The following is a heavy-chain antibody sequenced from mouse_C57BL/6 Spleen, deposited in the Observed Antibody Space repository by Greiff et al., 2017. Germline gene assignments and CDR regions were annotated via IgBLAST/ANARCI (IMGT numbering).Heavy chain of an antibody. D-gene: IGHD2-1*01. Sequence: EVKLVESGGGLVKPRGSLKLSCAASGFTFSSYAMSWVRQTPEKRLEWVATISDGGSYTYYPDNVKGRFTISRDNAKNNLYLQMSHLKSEDTAMYYCARADGTYYAMDYWGQGTSVTVSS. J-gene: IGHJ4*01. CDR1: GFTFSSYA. CDR2: ISDGGSYT. CDR3: ARADGTYYAMDY. V-gene: IGHV5-4*03.